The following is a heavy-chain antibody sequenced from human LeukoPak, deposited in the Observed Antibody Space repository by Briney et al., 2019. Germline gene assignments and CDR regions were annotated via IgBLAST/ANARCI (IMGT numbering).Heavy chain of an antibody. V-gene: IGHV5-51*01. J-gene: IGHJ6*02. Sequence: GESLKISFQGSGYSFTSYWIGWVRQMPGKGLEWMGIIYPGDSDTRYSPSFQGQVTISADKSISTAYLQWSSLKASDTAMYYCARRDTAMHYYYGMDVWGQGTTVTVSS. CDR1: GYSFTSYW. CDR2: IYPGDSDT. D-gene: IGHD5-18*01. CDR3: ARRDTAMHYYYGMDV.